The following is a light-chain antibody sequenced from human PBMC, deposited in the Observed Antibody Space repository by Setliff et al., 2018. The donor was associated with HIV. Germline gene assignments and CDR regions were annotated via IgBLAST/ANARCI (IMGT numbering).Light chain of an antibody. CDR3: SSYRSSNTRVV. V-gene: IGLV2-14*01. CDR2: EVS. Sequence: QSALTQPASVSGSPGQSITISCTGTSSDVGGYNYVSWYQQHPGKAPKLMIYEVSNRPSGVSNRFSGSKSGNAASLTISGLQAEDEADYYCSSYRSSNTRVVFGTGTKVTV. J-gene: IGLJ1*01. CDR1: SSDVGGYNY.